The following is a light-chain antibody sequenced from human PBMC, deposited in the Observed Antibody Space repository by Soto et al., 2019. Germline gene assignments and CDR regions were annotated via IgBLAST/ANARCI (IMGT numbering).Light chain of an antibody. CDR3: QQYNTYPLT. Sequence: DIHMTQSPSTLSASVGDRVTITCRASQSISTWLAWYQQKPGKAPKLLIYKASSLESGVPSRFSGSGSGTEFTLTISSLQPDDFATYYCQQYNTYPLTLGGGTKVDIK. CDR2: KAS. V-gene: IGKV1-5*03. J-gene: IGKJ4*01. CDR1: QSISTW.